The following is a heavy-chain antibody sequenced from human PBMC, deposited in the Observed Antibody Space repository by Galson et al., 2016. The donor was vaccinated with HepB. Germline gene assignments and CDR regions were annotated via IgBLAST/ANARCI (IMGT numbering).Heavy chain of an antibody. CDR2: DSMDGRRK. J-gene: IGHJ4*02. CDR3: AKRHEYCPPVGCSVDY. D-gene: IGHD2/OR15-2a*01. CDR1: GFSFRIYG. V-gene: IGHV3-30*18. Sequence: SLRLSCAASGFSFRIYGMHWVRQAPGKGLEWVAADSMDGRRKFYADSVKGRFTISRDNSNNMLFLQMSSLRTDDTAIYYCAKRHEYCPPVGCSVDYWGQGTLVSVSS.